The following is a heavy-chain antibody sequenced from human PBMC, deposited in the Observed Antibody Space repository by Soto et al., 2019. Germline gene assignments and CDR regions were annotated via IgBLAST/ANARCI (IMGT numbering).Heavy chain of an antibody. CDR3: AKDTKAKPGNNYYAMDV. V-gene: IGHV3-30*18. CDR1: GFTFSSYG. Sequence: QVQLVESGGGEVQPGRSLRLTCAASGFTFSSYGMYWVRQTPGTGLEWVAVISYDGSYKHYGDSVKGRFTISRDNSKNTLFLQMDSLRAEDTAVYYCAKDTKAKPGNNYYAMDVWGYGTTVTVSS. CDR2: ISYDGSYK. J-gene: IGHJ6*04. D-gene: IGHD2-8*01.